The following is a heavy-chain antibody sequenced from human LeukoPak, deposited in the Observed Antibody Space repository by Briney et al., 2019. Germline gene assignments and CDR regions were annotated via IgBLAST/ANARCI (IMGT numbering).Heavy chain of an antibody. V-gene: IGHV1-8*01. J-gene: IGHJ4*02. CDR1: GYTFTSYD. D-gene: IGHD4-23*01. CDR3: ARGDVYGGNSRHAFDI. Sequence: ASVKVSCKASGYTFTSYDINWVRQATGQGLEWMGCINPNSGNTGYAQKFQDRVTMTSNTSINTAYMELSSLRSEDTSVYYCARGDVYGGNSRHAFDIWGQGTLVTVSS. CDR2: INPNSGNT.